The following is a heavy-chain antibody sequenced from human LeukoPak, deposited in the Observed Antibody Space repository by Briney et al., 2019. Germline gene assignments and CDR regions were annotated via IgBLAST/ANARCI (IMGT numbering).Heavy chain of an antibody. CDR1: GFTFSSYW. Sequence: GGSLRLSCAASGFTFSSYWMSWVRQAPGRGLEGVANIKQDGSEKYYLDSVKGRFTISRDNAKNSLNLQMNSLRVEDTAVYYCARGKRYFDSQGGQGALVTVSS. D-gene: IGHD3-16*01. J-gene: IGHJ4*02. V-gene: IGHV3-7*03. CDR3: ARGKRYFDSQ. CDR2: IKQDGSEK.